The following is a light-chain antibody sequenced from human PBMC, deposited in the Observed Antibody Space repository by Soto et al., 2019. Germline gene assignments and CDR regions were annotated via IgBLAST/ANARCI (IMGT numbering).Light chain of an antibody. J-gene: IGKJ1*01. CDR3: QQYGRSVS. CDR1: QSLLHITGATF. V-gene: IGKV2-29*01. Sequence: DVVMTQSPLSLSVAPGQPASISCKSSQSLLHITGATFLFWYQQKPGQAPSLLIYEGSTRAPGIPDRFSGSGSETDFTLTVSRLEPEDFVVYYCQQYGRSVSFGQGTKVDIK. CDR2: EGS.